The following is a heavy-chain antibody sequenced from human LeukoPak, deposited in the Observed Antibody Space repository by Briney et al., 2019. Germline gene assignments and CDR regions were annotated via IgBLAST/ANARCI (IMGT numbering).Heavy chain of an antibody. CDR2: INPNSGGT. D-gene: IGHD6-19*01. Sequence: ASVKVSCKASGYTFTGYYMHWVRQAPGQGLEWMGWINPNSGGTNYAQKFQGRVTMTRDTSISTAYMELSRLRSDDTAVYYCARDLWLGGAVAGTPPEYYFDYWGQGTLVTVSS. CDR1: GYTFTGYY. CDR3: ARDLWLGGAVAGTPPEYYFDY. V-gene: IGHV1-2*02. J-gene: IGHJ4*02.